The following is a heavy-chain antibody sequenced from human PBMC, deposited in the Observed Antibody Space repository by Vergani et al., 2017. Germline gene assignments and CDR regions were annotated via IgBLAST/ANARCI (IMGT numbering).Heavy chain of an antibody. CDR1: GGSITYGAFY. CDR2: IYYSENK. CDR3: ARCFRDEGMIYGGTVENWFDP. V-gene: IGHV4-39*01. D-gene: IGHD3-22*01. J-gene: IGHJ5*02. Sequence: QLQLQESGPGLVKPSETLSLTCTVSGGSITYGAFYWGWIRQSPGKGLEWIGSIYYSENKFYNPSLESRVTLSIDTTKNQFSLKLKSVTAADTAVYCCARCFRDEGMIYGGTVENWFDPWGQGTLVTVSS.